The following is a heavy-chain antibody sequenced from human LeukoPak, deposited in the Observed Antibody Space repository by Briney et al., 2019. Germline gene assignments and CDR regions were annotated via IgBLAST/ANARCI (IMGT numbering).Heavy chain of an antibody. CDR2: IYYRGST. D-gene: IGHD2-15*01. CDR3: VRHLSAGRPAFDI. V-gene: IGHV4-59*08. CDR1: GGSINSYY. J-gene: IGHJ3*02. Sequence: PSETLSLTCTVSGGSINSYYWSWIRQPPGKGLEWIGYIYYRGSTNYNPSLKSRVTISVDTSNNKFSLKLTSLTAADAAVYYCVRHLSAGRPAFDIWGQGTMVTGSS.